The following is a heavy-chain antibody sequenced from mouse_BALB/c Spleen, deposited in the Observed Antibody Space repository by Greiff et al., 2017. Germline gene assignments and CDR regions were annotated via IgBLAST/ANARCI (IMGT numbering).Heavy chain of an antibody. CDR2: IYPGDGDT. CDR1: GYTFTSYW. Sequence: VQLQQSGAELARPGASVKLSCKASGYTFTSYWMQWVKQRPGQGLEWIGAIYPGDGDTRYTQKFKGKATLTADKSSSTAYMQLSSLASEDSAVYYCARTTMITWYFDYWGQGTTLTVSS. D-gene: IGHD2-4*01. V-gene: IGHV1-87*01. J-gene: IGHJ2*01. CDR3: ARTTMITWYFDY.